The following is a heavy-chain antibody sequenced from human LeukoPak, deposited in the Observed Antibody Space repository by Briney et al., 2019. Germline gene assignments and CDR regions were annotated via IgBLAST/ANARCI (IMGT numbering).Heavy chain of an antibody. V-gene: IGHV1-69*05. CDR2: IIPIFGTA. D-gene: IGHD5-18*01. J-gene: IGHJ4*02. CDR1: GGTFSSYA. Sequence: ASVKVSCKASGGTFSSYAISWVRQAPGQGLEWMGRIIPIFGTANYAQKFQGRVTITTDESTSTAYMELSSLRSEDTAVYYCASVGYSYGIDHWGQGTLVTVSS. CDR3: ASVGYSYGIDH.